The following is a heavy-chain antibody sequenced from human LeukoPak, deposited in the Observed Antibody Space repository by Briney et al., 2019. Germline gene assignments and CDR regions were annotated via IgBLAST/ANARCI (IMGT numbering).Heavy chain of an antibody. CDR2: IYSGGST. V-gene: IGHV3-66*01. CDR3: AREDYVWGSYRSSGSD. Sequence: PGGSLRLSCAASGFTFSSYGMHWVRQAPGKGLEWVSVIYSGGSTYYADSVKGRFTISRDNSKNTLYLQMNSLRAEDTAVYYCAREDYVWGSYRSSGSDWGQGTLVTVSS. D-gene: IGHD3-16*02. J-gene: IGHJ4*02. CDR1: GFTFSSYG.